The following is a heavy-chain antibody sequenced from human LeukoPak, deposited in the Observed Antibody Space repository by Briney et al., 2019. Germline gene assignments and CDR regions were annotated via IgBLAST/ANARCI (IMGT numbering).Heavy chain of an antibody. CDR3: ARLSVTTRSFDY. V-gene: IGHV1-3*01. J-gene: IGHJ4*02. CDR1: GYTFTSYA. D-gene: IGHD4-17*01. CDR2: INAGNGNT. Sequence: ASVEVSCKASGYTFTSYAMHWVRQAPGQRLEWMGWINAGNGNTKYSQKFQGRVTITRDTSASTAYMELSSLRSEDTAVYYCARLSVTTRSFDYWGQGTLVTVSS.